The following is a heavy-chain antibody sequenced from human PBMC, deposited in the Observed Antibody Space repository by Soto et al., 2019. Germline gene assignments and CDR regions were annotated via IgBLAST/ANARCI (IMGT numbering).Heavy chain of an antibody. Sequence: SQTLSLTCAISGDSVSSNSAAWNWIRQSPSRGLEWLGRTYYRSKWYNDYAVSVKSRITINPDTSKNQFSLQLNSVTPEDTAVYYCARDHYYGSGSYYVVRWSEPWGQGTLVTVSS. CDR3: ARDHYYGSGSYYVVRWSEP. V-gene: IGHV6-1*01. J-gene: IGHJ5*02. CDR1: GDSVSSNSAA. D-gene: IGHD3-10*01. CDR2: TYYRSKWYN.